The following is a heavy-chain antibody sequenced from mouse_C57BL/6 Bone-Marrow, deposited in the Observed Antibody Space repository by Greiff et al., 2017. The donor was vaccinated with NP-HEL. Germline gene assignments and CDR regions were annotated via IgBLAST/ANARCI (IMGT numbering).Heavy chain of an antibody. J-gene: IGHJ2*01. CDR3: ARRGLYYGNYDYFDC. D-gene: IGHD2-1*01. V-gene: IGHV1-81*01. Sequence: QVTLKVSGAELARPGASVKLSCKASGYTFTSYGISWVKQRTGQGLEWIGEIYPRSGNTYYNEKFKGKATLTADKSSSTAYMELRSLTSEDSAVYFCARRGLYYGNYDYFDCWGRGTTLTVSS. CDR2: IYPRSGNT. CDR1: GYTFTSYG.